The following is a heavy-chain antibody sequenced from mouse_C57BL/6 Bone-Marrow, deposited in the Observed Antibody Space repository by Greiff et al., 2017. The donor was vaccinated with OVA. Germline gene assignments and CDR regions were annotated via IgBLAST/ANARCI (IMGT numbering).Heavy chain of an antibody. V-gene: IGHV1-69*01. Sequence: QVQLQQPGAELVMPGASVKLSCKASGYTFTSYWMHWVKQRPGQGLEWIGEIDPSDSYTNSNQKFKGKSTLTVDKYSSTAYMQLSSLTSEDSAVYYCARDDGYYPYYAMDYWGQGTSVTVSS. CDR3: ARDDGYYPYYAMDY. CDR1: GYTFTSYW. D-gene: IGHD2-3*01. CDR2: IDPSDSYT. J-gene: IGHJ4*01.